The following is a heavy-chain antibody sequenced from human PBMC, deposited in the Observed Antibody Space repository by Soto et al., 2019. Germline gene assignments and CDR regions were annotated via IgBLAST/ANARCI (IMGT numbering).Heavy chain of an antibody. J-gene: IGHJ4*02. D-gene: IGHD6-19*01. Sequence: QVQLVQSGAEVKKPGASVKVSCKTSGYTFTGYYIHWVRQAPGQGLEWRALINPNSGDTNYGHKFQGRVTLTRDTSINTVYMEVTSLRFDDTAVYYCAVAGLPFEYWGQGTLVTV. CDR1: GYTFTGYY. V-gene: IGHV1-2*02. CDR3: AVAGLPFEY. CDR2: INPNSGDT.